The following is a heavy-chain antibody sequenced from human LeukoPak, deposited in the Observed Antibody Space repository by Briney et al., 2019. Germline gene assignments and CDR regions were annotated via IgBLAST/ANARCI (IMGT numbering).Heavy chain of an antibody. D-gene: IGHD3-10*01. CDR2: INHSGST. J-gene: IGHJ6*02. V-gene: IGHV4-34*01. Sequence: PSETLSLTCTVSGASINSFYWSWIRQPPGKGLEWIGEINHSGSTNYNPSLKSRVTISVDTSKNQFSLKLSSVTAADTAVYYCAREAERPRKYYYGSGTHGMDVWGQGTTVTVSS. CDR3: AREAERPRKYYYGSGTHGMDV. CDR1: GASINSFY.